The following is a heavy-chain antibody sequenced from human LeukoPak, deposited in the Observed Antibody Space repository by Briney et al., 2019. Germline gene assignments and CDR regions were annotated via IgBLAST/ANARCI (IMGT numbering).Heavy chain of an antibody. CDR2: ISYDGSNH. CDR3: AKGSHYYDSGGYYIEY. D-gene: IGHD3-22*01. Sequence: PGRSLRLSCAASGFTFSSYSMHWVRQAPGKGLEWVAVISYDGSNHYYAVSVKGRFTISRDNSKNTLYLQMNSLRPDDTAVYFCAKGSHYYDSGGYYIEYWGQGTLVAVSS. J-gene: IGHJ4*02. V-gene: IGHV3-30*18. CDR1: GFTFSSYS.